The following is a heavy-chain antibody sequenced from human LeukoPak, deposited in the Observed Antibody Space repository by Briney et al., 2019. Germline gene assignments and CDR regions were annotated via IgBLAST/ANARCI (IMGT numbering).Heavy chain of an antibody. D-gene: IGHD3-22*01. V-gene: IGHV4-39*01. CDR2: IYYRGST. CDR3: ARRRYYDSTGYLD. J-gene: IGHJ1*01. CDR1: GDSISSSSYY. Sequence: SETLSLTCTISGDSISSSSYYWGWIRQPPGKGLEWIGDIYYRGSTYYNPSLKSRFSISIDTSNNQFSLTLNSVTAADTALYFCARRRYYDSTGYLDWGQGTLVTVSS.